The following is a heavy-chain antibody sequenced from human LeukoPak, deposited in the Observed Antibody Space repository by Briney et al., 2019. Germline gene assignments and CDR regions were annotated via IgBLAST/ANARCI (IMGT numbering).Heavy chain of an antibody. V-gene: IGHV3-66*01. CDR3: ARALYRQHIVVVNAKNYWYFDL. J-gene: IGHJ2*01. CDR2: IYSGGST. D-gene: IGHD2-21*01. CDR1: EFSVGSNY. Sequence: PGGSLRLSCASSEFSVGSNYMTWVRQAPGKGLVWVSLIYSGGSTYYADSVKGSFTITRDNSTNTLSLQMNSLRAEDPAMYDCARALYRQHIVVVNAKNYWYFDLWGRGTLVTVSS.